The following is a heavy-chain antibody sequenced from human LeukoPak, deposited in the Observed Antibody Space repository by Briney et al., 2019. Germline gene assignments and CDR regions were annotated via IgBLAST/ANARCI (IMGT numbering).Heavy chain of an antibody. J-gene: IGHJ5*01. CDR3: ARDRGNSDPGDWFDS. CDR1: GFTFSDAW. V-gene: IGHV3-11*01. Sequence: PGGSLRLSCVASGFTFSDAWMSWVRQAPGKGLEWVSYISGSGSTVYYAASVRGRFTISRDNAKNSLFLQMNSLRAEDTAVYYCARDRGNSDPGDWFDSWGQGTLVTVSS. D-gene: IGHD4-23*01. CDR2: ISGSGSTV.